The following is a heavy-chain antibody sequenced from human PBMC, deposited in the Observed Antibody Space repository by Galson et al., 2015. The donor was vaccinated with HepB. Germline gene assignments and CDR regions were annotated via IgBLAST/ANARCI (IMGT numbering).Heavy chain of an antibody. J-gene: IGHJ4*02. V-gene: IGHV3-23*01. CDR1: GFTFSIYA. D-gene: IGHD4-17*01. Sequence: SLRLSCAASGFTFSIYAMNWVRQAPGKGLEWVSAISGSVGDTGGGGSTYYADSVKGRFTISRDNSKNTLYLQMNSLRADDTAIYYCPYVGDYGEGAYWGQGILVTVSS. CDR2: ISGSVGDTGGGGST. CDR3: PYVGDYGEGAY.